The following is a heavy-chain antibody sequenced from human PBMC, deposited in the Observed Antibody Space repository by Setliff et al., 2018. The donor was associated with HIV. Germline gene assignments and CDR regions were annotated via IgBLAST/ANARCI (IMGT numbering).Heavy chain of an antibody. Sequence: SETLSLTCAVYGGSFSDYSWSWIRQPPGKGLEWIGEISYSGSTNYNPSLKSRVTISIDTPKNQFSLRLTSVTAADTAVYYCAKSPGFSGYGGSGWGQGTLVTVSS. CDR3: AKSPGFSGYGGSG. D-gene: IGHD5-12*01. CDR1: GGSFSDYS. J-gene: IGHJ4*02. V-gene: IGHV4-34*01. CDR2: ISYSGST.